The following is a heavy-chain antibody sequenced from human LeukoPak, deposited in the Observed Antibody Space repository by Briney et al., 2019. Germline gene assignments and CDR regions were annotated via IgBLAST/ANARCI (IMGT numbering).Heavy chain of an antibody. V-gene: IGHV1-2*02. CDR1: GYTLTGYY. D-gene: IGHD2-2*01. J-gene: IGHJ4*02. CDR3: ARGRCSSRSCYLFDY. Sequence: ASVKVSCKVSGYTLTGYYMHWVRQAPGQGLEWMGWINPNSGGTSYAQKFQGRVTMTRDTSISTAYMELSRLRSDDTAVYYCARGRCSSRSCYLFDYWGQGTLVTVSS. CDR2: INPNSGGT.